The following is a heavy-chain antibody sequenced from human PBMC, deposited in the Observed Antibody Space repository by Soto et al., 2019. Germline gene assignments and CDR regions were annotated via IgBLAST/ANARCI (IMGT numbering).Heavy chain of an antibody. D-gene: IGHD6-19*01. Sequence: SETLSLTCTVSGGSISSYYWGWIRQPPGKGPEWIGYIYYSGSTNYNPSLKSRVTISVDTSKNQFSLKLSSVTAADTAVYYCARAQTGYSSDFFDYWGQGTLVTVSS. CDR2: IYYSGST. J-gene: IGHJ4*02. V-gene: IGHV4-59*01. CDR3: ARAQTGYSSDFFDY. CDR1: GGSISSYY.